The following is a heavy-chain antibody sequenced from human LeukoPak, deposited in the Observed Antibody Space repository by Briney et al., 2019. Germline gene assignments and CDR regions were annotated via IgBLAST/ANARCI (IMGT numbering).Heavy chain of an antibody. CDR2: INHSGST. CDR3: ARKLRGIAVAGAVAGRYFDY. J-gene: IGHJ4*02. V-gene: IGHV4-34*01. D-gene: IGHD6-19*01. Sequence: SETLSLTCAVYGGSFSGYYWSWIRQPPGKGLEWIGEINHSGSTNYNPSLKSRVTISVDTSKNQFSLKLSSVTAAGTAVYYCARKLRGIAVAGAVAGRYFDYWGQGTLVTVSS. CDR1: GGSFSGYY.